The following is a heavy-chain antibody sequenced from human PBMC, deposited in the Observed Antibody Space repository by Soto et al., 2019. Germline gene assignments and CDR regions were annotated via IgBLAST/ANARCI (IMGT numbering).Heavy chain of an antibody. CDR1: GGSISSGYYY. V-gene: IGHV4-30-4*01. J-gene: IGHJ6*02. CDR2: IYYSGNT. Sequence: PSETLSLTCSVSGGSISSGYYYWSWIRQPPGEGLEWIGNIYYSGNTYYNPSLKSRLIISIDTSKNQFSLKLTSMTAADTAVYYCARDSRTPSGGMDVWGQGTTVTVSS. CDR3: ARDSRTPSGGMDV.